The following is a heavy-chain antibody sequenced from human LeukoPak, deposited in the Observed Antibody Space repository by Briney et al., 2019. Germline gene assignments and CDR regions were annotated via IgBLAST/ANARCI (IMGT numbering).Heavy chain of an antibody. D-gene: IGHD3-16*02. CDR2: IKQDGSEK. J-gene: IGHJ4*02. Sequence: GGSLRHSCAASGVTFSSYWMSWVRQAPGKGLEWVANIKQDGSEKYYVDSVKGRFTISRDNAKNSLYLQMNSLRAEDTAVYYCARDRSVWGSYRHRYFDYWGQGTLVTVSS. CDR3: ARDRSVWGSYRHRYFDY. V-gene: IGHV3-7*01. CDR1: GVTFSSYW.